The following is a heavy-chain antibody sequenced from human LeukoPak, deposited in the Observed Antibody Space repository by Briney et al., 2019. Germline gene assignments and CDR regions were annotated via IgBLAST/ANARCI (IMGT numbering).Heavy chain of an antibody. CDR2: INAGNGNT. J-gene: IGHJ4*02. CDR3: ARDGSVDTAMAYFDY. D-gene: IGHD5-18*01. V-gene: IGHV1-3*01. Sequence: ASVKVSCKASGYTFTSYAMHWVRQAPGQRLEWMGWINAGNGNTKYSQKFQGRVTITRDTSASTAYMELSSLRSEDTAVYYCARDGSVDTAMAYFDYWGQGTLVTVSS. CDR1: GYTFTSYA.